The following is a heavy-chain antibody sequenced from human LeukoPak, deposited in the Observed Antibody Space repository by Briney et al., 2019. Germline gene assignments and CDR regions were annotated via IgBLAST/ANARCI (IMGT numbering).Heavy chain of an antibody. CDR1: GCTFSSYG. CDR2: ISYDGSNK. J-gene: IGHJ4*02. D-gene: IGHD3-22*01. CDR3: AKGLMVDLYYYDSSGYSPPFDY. V-gene: IGHV3-30*18. Sequence: GGSLRLSCAASGCTFSSYGMHWVRQAPGKGLEWVAVISYDGSNKYYADSVKGRFTISRDNSKNTLYLQMNSLRAEDTAVYYCAKGLMVDLYYYDSSGYSPPFDYWGQGTLVTVSS.